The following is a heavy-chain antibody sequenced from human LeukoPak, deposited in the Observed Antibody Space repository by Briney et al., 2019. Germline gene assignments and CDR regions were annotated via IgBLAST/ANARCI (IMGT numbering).Heavy chain of an antibody. D-gene: IGHD3-22*01. CDR1: GGTFSSYA. Sequence: GASVKVSCKASGGTFSSYAISWVRQAPGQGLEWMGRIIPILGIANYAQKFQGRVTITADKSTSTAYMELSSLRSEDTAVYYCARARVYYYDSSGYYLGYFDYWGQGTLVIVSS. V-gene: IGHV1-69*04. CDR2: IIPILGIA. CDR3: ARARVYYYDSSGYYLGYFDY. J-gene: IGHJ4*02.